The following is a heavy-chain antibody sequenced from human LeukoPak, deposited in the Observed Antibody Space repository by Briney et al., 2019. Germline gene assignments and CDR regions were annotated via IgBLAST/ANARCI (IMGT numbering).Heavy chain of an antibody. V-gene: IGHV5-51*01. D-gene: IGHD1-1*01. Sequence: GESLKTSCKGSGYTFTTYWIGWVRQMPGKGLEWMGIIYPGDSDVRYSPSFQGHATISADKSISTAYLQWSSLKASDTAMYYCARHVERPLAHFDPWGQGTLVTVSS. CDR1: GYTFTTYW. CDR2: IYPGDSDV. CDR3: ARHVERPLAHFDP. J-gene: IGHJ5*02.